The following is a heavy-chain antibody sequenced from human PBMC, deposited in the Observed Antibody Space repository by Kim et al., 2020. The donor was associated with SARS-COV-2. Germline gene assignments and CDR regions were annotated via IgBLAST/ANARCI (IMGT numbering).Heavy chain of an antibody. V-gene: IGHV3-49*03. CDR2: IRSKDYSGTT. CDR1: GFTFGDYA. J-gene: IGHJ4*02. D-gene: IGHD4-17*01. CDR3: TRGWGLDGDYSLDY. Sequence: GGSLRLSCTASGFTFGDYAMTWFRQAPGKGLEWVGFIRSKDYSGTTEYAASVKGRFTISRDDSNSIAYLHMNSLKAEDTAVYYCTRGWGLDGDYSLDYWGQGTLVTVSS.